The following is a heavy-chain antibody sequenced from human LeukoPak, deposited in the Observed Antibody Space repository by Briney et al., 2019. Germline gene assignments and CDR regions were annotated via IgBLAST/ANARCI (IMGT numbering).Heavy chain of an antibody. Sequence: GGSLRLSCAASGFTFSSYAMSWVRQAPEKGLEWVSTISGSGGGTYYADSVKGRLTISRDDSKNTLYLQMNSLRAEDTAVYYCVKDLGRYRNNCFDYWGQGTLVTASS. V-gene: IGHV3-23*01. CDR2: ISGSGGGT. CDR3: VKDLGRYRNNCFDY. D-gene: IGHD1-26*01. J-gene: IGHJ4*02. CDR1: GFTFSSYA.